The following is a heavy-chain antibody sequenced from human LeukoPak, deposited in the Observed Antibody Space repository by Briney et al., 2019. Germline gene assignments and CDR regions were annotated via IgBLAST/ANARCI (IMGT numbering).Heavy chain of an antibody. CDR1: GYTFTSYD. D-gene: IGHD2-2*01. Sequence: ASVKVSCKASGYTFTSYDINWVRQATGQGLEWMGWMNPNSGNTGYAQKFQGRVTMTRNTSISTAYMELSSLRSEDMAVYYCARGLRYCSSTSCYPYWGQRTLVTVSS. CDR2: MNPNSGNT. V-gene: IGHV1-8*01. CDR3: ARGLRYCSSTSCYPY. J-gene: IGHJ4*02.